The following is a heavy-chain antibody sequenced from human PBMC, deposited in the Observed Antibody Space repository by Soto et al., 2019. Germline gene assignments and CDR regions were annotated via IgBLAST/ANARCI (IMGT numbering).Heavy chain of an antibody. CDR2: INHSGST. J-gene: IGHJ6*02. Sequence: SETLSLTCAVYGGSFSGYYWSWIRQPPGQGLEWIGEINHSGSTNYNQSLKSRVTISVDTSKNQFYLKLSSVTAADTAVYYCARGGPPLRYFDWLLYEDYYYGMDVWGQGTTVTVSS. CDR3: ARGGPPLRYFDWLLYEDYYYGMDV. CDR1: GGSFSGYY. D-gene: IGHD3-9*01. V-gene: IGHV4-34*01.